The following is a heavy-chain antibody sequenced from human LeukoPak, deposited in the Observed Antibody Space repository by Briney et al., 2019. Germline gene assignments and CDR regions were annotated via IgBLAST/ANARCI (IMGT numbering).Heavy chain of an antibody. CDR1: GFTFDSYA. CDR3: ARVPVVPADFDY. D-gene: IGHD2-2*01. CDR2: ITGDGSSA. J-gene: IGHJ4*02. Sequence: PGGSLRLSCSASGFTFDSYAMHWVRQIPGRGLEWVSVITGDGSSAFYTDSVKGRFTISRDNSRHSLYLQMNSLRAEDTAVYYCARVPVVPADFDYWGQGTLVTVSS. V-gene: IGHV3-43*02.